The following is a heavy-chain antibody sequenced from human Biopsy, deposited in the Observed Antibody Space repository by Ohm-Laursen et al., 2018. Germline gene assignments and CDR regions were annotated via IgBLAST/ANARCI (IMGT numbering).Heavy chain of an antibody. CDR3: ANRHTTYWYFDL. D-gene: IGHD1-1*01. J-gene: IGHJ2*01. V-gene: IGHV3-11*01. Sequence: SLRLSCTASGFTFRDYYMIWIRQPPGKGLEWVSYITNSGGTVYYEDSVKGRFTVSRDNAKNSLYLQMDRLRAEDTAVYYCANRHTTYWYFDLWAVAPWSLSPQ. CDR1: GFTFRDYY. CDR2: ITNSGGTV.